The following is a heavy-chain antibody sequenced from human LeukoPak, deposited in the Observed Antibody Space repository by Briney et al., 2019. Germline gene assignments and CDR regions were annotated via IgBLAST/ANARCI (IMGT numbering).Heavy chain of an antibody. V-gene: IGHV3-11*04. D-gene: IGHD2-21*01. CDR3: ARDIPFMDV. CDR1: GFTFSDYY. Sequence: PGGSLRLSCAASGFTFSDYYMSWICKAPGKGLERVSYISSSGSTIYYEDPVHGRFTISRDNAKNSLYLQMNSLRAEDTAVYYCARDIPFMDVWGKGTTVTISS. CDR2: ISSSGSTI. J-gene: IGHJ6*04.